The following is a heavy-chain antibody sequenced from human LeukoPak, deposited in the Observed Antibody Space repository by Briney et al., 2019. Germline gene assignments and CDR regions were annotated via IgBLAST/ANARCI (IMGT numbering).Heavy chain of an antibody. CDR3: ARGSVGALAP. D-gene: IGHD1-26*01. CDR1: GGSISSSSYY. V-gene: IGHV4-39*07. CDR2: IYYSGST. J-gene: IGHJ5*02. Sequence: SSETLSLTCTVSGGSISSSSYYWGWIRQPPGKGLEWIGSIYYSGSTYYNPSLKSRVTISVDTSKNQFSLKLSSVTAADTAVYYCARGSVGALAPWGQGTLVTVSS.